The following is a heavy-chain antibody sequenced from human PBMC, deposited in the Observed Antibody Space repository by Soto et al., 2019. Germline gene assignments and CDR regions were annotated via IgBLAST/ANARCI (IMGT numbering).Heavy chain of an antibody. CDR1: GGTFSSYA. Sequence: SVKVSCKASGGTFSSYAISWVRQAPGQGLEWMGGIIPIFGTANYAQKFQGRVTITADESTSTAYMELSSLRSEDTAVYYCARDRYCSGGSCNRGNYYYGMDVWGQGTTVTVSS. D-gene: IGHD2-15*01. CDR3: ARDRYCSGGSCNRGNYYYGMDV. CDR2: IIPIFGTA. J-gene: IGHJ6*02. V-gene: IGHV1-69*13.